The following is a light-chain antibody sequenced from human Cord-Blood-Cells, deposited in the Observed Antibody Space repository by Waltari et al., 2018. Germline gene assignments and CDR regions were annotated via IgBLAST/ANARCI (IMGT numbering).Light chain of an antibody. J-gene: IGKJ2*03. Sequence: DIQMTQSPSTLSASVGDRLTITCRARQSISSRLAWYQQKPGKSPKLLIYKSSSLESGVPSMFSGSGSGTEFTLTISSLQHDDFATFYCQQYKSYSYSFGQGTKLEIK. CDR2: KSS. CDR3: QQYKSYSYS. V-gene: IGKV1-5*03. CDR1: QSISSR.